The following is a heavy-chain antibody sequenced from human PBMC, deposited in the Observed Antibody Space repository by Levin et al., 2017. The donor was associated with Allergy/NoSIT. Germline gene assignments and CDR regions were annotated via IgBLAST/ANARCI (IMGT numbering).Heavy chain of an antibody. CDR2: IYHSGNT. V-gene: IGHV4-31*03. D-gene: IGHD3-16*01. Sequence: SETLSLTCTVSDGSISSGGYYWSWIRQHPGKGLEWIGYIYHSGNTDYNPSLKSRVTISVDTSKNQFSLKLSSVTAADTAVYYCAREFRGTWRGWAWFDPWGQGILVTVSS. CDR3: AREFRGTWRGWAWFDP. J-gene: IGHJ5*02. CDR1: DGSISSGGYY.